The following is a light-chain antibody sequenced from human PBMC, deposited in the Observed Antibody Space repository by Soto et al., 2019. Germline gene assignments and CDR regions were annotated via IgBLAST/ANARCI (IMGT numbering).Light chain of an antibody. J-gene: IGLJ2*01. CDR3: GTWDSSLSAVV. Sequence: QAVVTQPPSVSAAPGQKVTISCFGSRSNIGNNYVSWYQQLPGTAPQLLIYDNNKRPSGIPDRFSGSKSGTSATLGITGLQTGDEADYYCGTWDSSLSAVVFGGGTKVTVL. V-gene: IGLV1-51*01. CDR1: RSNIGNNY. CDR2: DNN.